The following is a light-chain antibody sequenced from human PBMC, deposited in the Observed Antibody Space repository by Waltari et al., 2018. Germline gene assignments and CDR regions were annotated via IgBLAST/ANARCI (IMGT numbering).Light chain of an antibody. CDR3: QVRGGADDVWV. Sequence: SYVLTQPPSVSVAPGQTASVTCTGSNIGRKSVHWYQQRPGQAPVLVVSEDSDRSSGIPDRVAGSKAGQTATLSISGVEAGDEADVYCQVRGGADDVWVCGGGTRLTVL. J-gene: IGLJ3*02. CDR1: NIGRKS. V-gene: IGLV3-21*02. CDR2: EDS.